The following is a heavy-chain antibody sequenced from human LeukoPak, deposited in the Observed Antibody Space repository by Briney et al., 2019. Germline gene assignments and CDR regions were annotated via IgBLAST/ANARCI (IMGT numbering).Heavy chain of an antibody. CDR1: GFTFSSYA. V-gene: IGHV3-30-3*01. CDR3: ARDDYGDDY. D-gene: IGHD4-17*01. CDR2: ISYDGSNK. J-gene: IGHJ4*02. Sequence: GGFLRLSCAASGFTFSSYAMHWVRQAPGKGLEWVAVISYDGSNKYYADSVKGRFTISRDNSKNTLYLQMNSLRAEDTAVYYCARDDYGDDYWGQGTLVTVSS.